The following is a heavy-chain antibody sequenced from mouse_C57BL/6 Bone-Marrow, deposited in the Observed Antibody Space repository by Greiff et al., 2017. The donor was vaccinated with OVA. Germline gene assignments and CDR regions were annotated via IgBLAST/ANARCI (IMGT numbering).Heavy chain of an antibody. CDR1: GFTFSSYA. D-gene: IGHD2-3*01. V-gene: IGHV5-4*01. Sequence: EVMLVESGGGLVKPGGSLKLSCAASGFTFSSYAMSWVRQTPEKRLEWVATISDGGSYTYYPDNVKGRFTISRDNAKNNLYLQMSHLKSEDTAMYYCARESDGYYFDYWGQGTTLTVSS. CDR2: ISDGGSYT. CDR3: ARESDGYYFDY. J-gene: IGHJ2*01.